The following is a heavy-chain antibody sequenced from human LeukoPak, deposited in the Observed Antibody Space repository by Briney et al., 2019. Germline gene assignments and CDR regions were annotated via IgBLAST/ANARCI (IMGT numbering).Heavy chain of an antibody. Sequence: GGSLRLSCAASGFTFSSYSMNWVRQAPGKGLEWVSSISSSSSYIYYADSVKGRFTISRDNAKNSLYPQMNSLRAEDTAVYYCARDGSGSEPNAFDIWGQGTMVTVSS. J-gene: IGHJ3*02. D-gene: IGHD3-10*01. V-gene: IGHV3-21*01. CDR1: GFTFSSYS. CDR3: ARDGSGSEPNAFDI. CDR2: ISSSSSYI.